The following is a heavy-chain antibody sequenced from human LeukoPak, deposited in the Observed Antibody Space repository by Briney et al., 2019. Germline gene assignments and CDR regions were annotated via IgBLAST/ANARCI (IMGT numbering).Heavy chain of an antibody. J-gene: IGHJ6*03. CDR3: AWAEYKLQPMDV. Sequence: PSETLSLTCAVYGESFSGYYWSWIRQPPGKGLEWGGEINHSGSTNYNPSPKSRVTISLDTSTHQFSLKLSSVTAADTAVYYCAWAEYKLQPMDVWGKGTTVTVSS. CDR2: INHSGST. D-gene: IGHD2-2*01. V-gene: IGHV4-34*01. CDR1: GESFSGYY.